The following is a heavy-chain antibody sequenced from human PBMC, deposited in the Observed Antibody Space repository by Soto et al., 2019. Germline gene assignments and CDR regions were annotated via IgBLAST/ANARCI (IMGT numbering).Heavy chain of an antibody. J-gene: IGHJ3*02. CDR2: IYYSGST. D-gene: IGHD3-3*01. CDR1: GGSISSGGYY. V-gene: IGHV4-31*03. Sequence: SETLSLTCTVSGGSISSGGYYWSWIRQHPGKGLERIGYIYYSGSTYYNPSLKSRVTISVDTSKNQFSLKLSSVTAADTAVYYCARDSLYDFWSGTLVPGIAFDIWGQGTMVTVSS. CDR3: ARDSLYDFWSGTLVPGIAFDI.